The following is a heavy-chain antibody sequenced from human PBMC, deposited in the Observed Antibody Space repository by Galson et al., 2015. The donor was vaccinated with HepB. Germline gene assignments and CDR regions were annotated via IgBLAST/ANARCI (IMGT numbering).Heavy chain of an antibody. V-gene: IGHV1-69*13. CDR2: IIPIFGTA. D-gene: IGHD2-2*01. CDR3: ARDRGSSTSYYYYGMDV. CDR1: GGTFSSYA. J-gene: IGHJ6*02. Sequence: SVKVSCKASGGTFSSYAISWARQAPGQGLEWMGGIIPIFGTANYAQKFQGRVTITADESTSTAYMELSSLRSEDTAVYYCARDRGSSTSYYYYGMDVWGQGTTVTVSS.